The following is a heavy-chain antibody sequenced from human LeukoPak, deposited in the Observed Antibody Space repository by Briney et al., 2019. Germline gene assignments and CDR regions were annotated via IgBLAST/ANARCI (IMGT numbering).Heavy chain of an antibody. CDR1: GGSISSYY. Sequence: SETLSLTCTVSGGSISSYYWSWIRQPPGKGLEWIGYIYYSGSANYNPSLKSRVTISVDTSKNQFSLKLSSVTAADTAVYYCARGRRETARLGVDPWGQGTLVTVSS. D-gene: IGHD2-21*01. V-gene: IGHV4-59*01. J-gene: IGHJ5*02. CDR3: ARGRRETARLGVDP. CDR2: IYYSGSA.